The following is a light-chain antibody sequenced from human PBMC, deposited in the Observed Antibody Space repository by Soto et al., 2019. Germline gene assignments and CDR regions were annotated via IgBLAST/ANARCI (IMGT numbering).Light chain of an antibody. CDR3: NSYTSISTYV. J-gene: IGLJ1*01. V-gene: IGLV2-18*02. Sequence: QSALTQPPSVSGSPGQSVAISCTGTSSDVGSFNRVSWYQQPPGTAPKLLIYEVSSRPSGVPDRFSGSKSGNTAPLTISGLQAEDEADYYCNSYTSISTYVFGTGTKVTV. CDR1: SSDVGSFNR. CDR2: EVS.